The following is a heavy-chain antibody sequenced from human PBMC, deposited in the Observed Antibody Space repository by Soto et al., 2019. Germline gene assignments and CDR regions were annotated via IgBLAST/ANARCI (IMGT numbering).Heavy chain of an antibody. CDR3: ARLLALYGDYGYYYGMDV. D-gene: IGHD4-17*01. CDR2: IFSNDEK. Sequence: GSGPTLVNPTETLTLTCTVSGFSLSNARMGVSWIRQPPGKALEWLAHIFSNDEKSYSTSLKSRLTISKDTSKSQVVLTMTNMDPVDTATYYCARLLALYGDYGYYYGMDVWGQGTTVTVS. J-gene: IGHJ6*02. CDR1: GFSLSNARMG. V-gene: IGHV2-26*01.